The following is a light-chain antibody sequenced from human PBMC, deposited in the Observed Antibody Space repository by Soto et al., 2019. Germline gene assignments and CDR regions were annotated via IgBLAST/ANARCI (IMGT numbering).Light chain of an antibody. Sequence: DIPMTQSPSSLPASVGGRVNVTCRASQSIRGYLNWYQHKPGTPPTFLLFAASSLQSAVPSRFSGSRSGPDFTLTISSLQHEDVATDYCQQSDSSPPTFGQGAKV. CDR1: QSIRGY. J-gene: IGKJ1*01. CDR2: AAS. V-gene: IGKV1-39*01. CDR3: QQSDSSPPT.